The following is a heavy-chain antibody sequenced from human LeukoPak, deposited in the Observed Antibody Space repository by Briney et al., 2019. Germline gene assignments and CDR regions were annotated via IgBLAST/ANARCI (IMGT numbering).Heavy chain of an antibody. Sequence: GGSLRLSCAASGFTFSSYAMHWVRQAPGKGLEWVAVISYDGSNKYYADSVKGRFTISRDNSKNTLYLQMNSLRADDTAVYYWARGPGRWLGGGGGNEYFQHWGQGTLVTVSS. J-gene: IGHJ1*01. CDR1: GFTFSSYA. CDR2: ISYDGSNK. V-gene: IGHV3-30-3*01. D-gene: IGHD5-24*01. CDR3: ARGPGRWLGGGGGNEYFQH.